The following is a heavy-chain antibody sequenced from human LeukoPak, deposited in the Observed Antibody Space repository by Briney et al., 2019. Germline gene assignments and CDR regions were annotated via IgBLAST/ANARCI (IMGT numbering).Heavy chain of an antibody. V-gene: IGHV4-4*07. D-gene: IGHD1-26*01. J-gene: IGHJ5*02. CDR1: GGSISSYY. CDR2: IYTSGST. CDR3: ARSGDLLPNWFDP. Sequence: SETLSLTCTVSGGSISSYYWSWIRQPAGKGLEWIGRIYTSGSTSYNPSLKSRVTMSVDTSKSQFSLKLSSVTAADTAVYYCARSGDLLPNWFDPWGQGTLVIVSS.